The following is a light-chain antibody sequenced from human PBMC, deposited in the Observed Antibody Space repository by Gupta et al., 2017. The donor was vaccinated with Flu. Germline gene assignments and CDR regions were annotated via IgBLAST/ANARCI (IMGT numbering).Light chain of an antibody. CDR2: WAS. CDR1: QSVFHSSFNRNQ. J-gene: IGKJ2*01. Sequence: VSLGERATINCKSSQSVFHSSFNRNQLTWYQQRPGQPPKMLIYWASSRESGVPDRFSGSGSGTDFTLTISSLQAEDVAVYYCLQYYSSPFTFGQGTKLEIK. V-gene: IGKV4-1*01. CDR3: LQYYSSPFT.